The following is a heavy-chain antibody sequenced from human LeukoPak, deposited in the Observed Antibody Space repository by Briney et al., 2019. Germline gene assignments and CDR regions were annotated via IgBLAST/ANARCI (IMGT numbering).Heavy chain of an antibody. J-gene: IGHJ4*02. V-gene: IGHV4-39*01. CDR2: IYYSGST. CDR3: ATMVFDGYYHDY. D-gene: IGHD3-22*01. CDR1: GGSISSSSYY. Sequence: SETLSLTCTVSGGSISSSSYYWGWIRQPPGKGLEWIGSIYYSGSTYYNPSLKSRVTISVDTSKNRFSLKLSSVTAADTAVYYCATMVFDGYYHDYWGQGTLVTVSS.